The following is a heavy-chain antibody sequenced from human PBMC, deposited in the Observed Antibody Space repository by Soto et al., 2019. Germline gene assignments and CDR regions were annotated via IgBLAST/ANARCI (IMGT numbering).Heavy chain of an antibody. CDR3: ARGSRYCSGGSCYSMSYYYYGMDV. Sequence: QVQLQASGPGLVKPSGTLSLTCAVSGGSISSSNWWSWVRQPPGKGLEWIGEIYHSGSTNYNPSLKSRVTIAVDKSKNQFSLKLSSVTAADTAVYYCARGSRYCSGGSCYSMSYYYYGMDVWGQGTTVTVSS. CDR2: IYHSGST. D-gene: IGHD2-15*01. CDR1: GGSISSSNW. V-gene: IGHV4-4*02. J-gene: IGHJ6*02.